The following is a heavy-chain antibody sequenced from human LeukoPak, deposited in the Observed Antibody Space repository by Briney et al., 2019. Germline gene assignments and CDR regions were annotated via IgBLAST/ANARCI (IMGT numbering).Heavy chain of an antibody. J-gene: IGHJ3*02. CDR2: LYSGGNT. CDR3: AKDMGELLPNDAFDI. Sequence: GGSLRLSCAASGFTVSSNSMSWVRQAPGKGLEWVSVLYSGGNTYYADSVKGRFTISRDNAKNSLYLQMNSLRAEDTALYYCAKDMGELLPNDAFDIWGQGTMVTVSS. CDR1: GFTVSSNS. D-gene: IGHD1-26*01. V-gene: IGHV3-53*05.